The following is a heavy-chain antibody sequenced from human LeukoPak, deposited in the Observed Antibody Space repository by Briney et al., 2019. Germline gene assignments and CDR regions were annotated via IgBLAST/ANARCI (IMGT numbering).Heavy chain of an antibody. D-gene: IGHD6-13*01. CDR2: IGSSSSYI. CDR1: GFTFSSYS. V-gene: IGHV3-21*01. CDR3: ARQGYSSSWYSVY. Sequence: GGSLRLSCAASGFTFSSYSMNWVRQAPGKGLEWVSSIGSSSSYIYYADSVKGRFTISRDNAKNSLYLQMNSLRAEDTAVYYCARQGYSSSWYSVYWGQGTLVTVSS. J-gene: IGHJ4*02.